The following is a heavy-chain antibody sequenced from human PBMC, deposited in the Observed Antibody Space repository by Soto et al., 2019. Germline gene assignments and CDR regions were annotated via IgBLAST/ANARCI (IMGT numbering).Heavy chain of an antibody. CDR1: GFTFSSYG. Sequence: QVQLVESGGGVVQPGRSLRLSCAASGFTFSSYGMHWVRQAPGKGLEWVSAIWYDGRDEYYADSVKGRFTISRENSRNTLYLQRNSRGADDAAVYYCARDGALTLIRKYYFDDWCQEPLVTVSS. CDR2: IWYDGRDE. V-gene: IGHV3-33*01. D-gene: IGHD2-8*01. CDR3: ARDGALTLIRKYYFDD. J-gene: IGHJ4*02.